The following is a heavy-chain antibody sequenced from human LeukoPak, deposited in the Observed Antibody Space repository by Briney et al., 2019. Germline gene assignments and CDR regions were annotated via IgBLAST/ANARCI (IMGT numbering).Heavy chain of an antibody. D-gene: IGHD3-16*01. CDR3: ASYEQSVSNWYFDL. CDR1: GFTFSSYE. V-gene: IGHV3-48*03. J-gene: IGHJ2*01. Sequence: GGSLRLSCAASGFTFSSYEMNWVRQAPGKGLEWVSYISSSGSTIYYADSVKGRFITSRDNSKNTLYLQMNSLRAEDTAVYYCASYEQSVSNWYFDLWGRGTLVTVSP. CDR2: ISSSGSTI.